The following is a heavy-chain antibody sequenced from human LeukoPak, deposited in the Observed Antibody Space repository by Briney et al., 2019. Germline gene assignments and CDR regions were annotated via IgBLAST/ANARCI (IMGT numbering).Heavy chain of an antibody. CDR3: AKDTDSSGWYGRDY. CDR2: IGGDGGST. CDR1: GFTFDDYA. V-gene: IGHV3-43*02. D-gene: IGHD6-19*01. Sequence: GGSLRLSCAASGFTFDDYAMHWVRHAPGKGLEWVSLIGGDGGSTYYADSVKGRFTISRDNSKNSLYLQMNSLRTEDTALYYCAKDTDSSGWYGRDYWGQGTLVTVSS. J-gene: IGHJ4*02.